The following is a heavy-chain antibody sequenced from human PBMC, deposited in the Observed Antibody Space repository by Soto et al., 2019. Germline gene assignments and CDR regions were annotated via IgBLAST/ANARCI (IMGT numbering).Heavy chain of an antibody. V-gene: IGHV3-23*01. CDR2: ISGSGGST. CDR1: GFTFSSHA. CDR3: AKDLTTSDY. Sequence: GGALRLSSSASGFTFSSHAMSWVRQAPGKGLEWVSAISGSGGSTYYADSVKGRFTISRDNSKNTLYLQMNSLRAEDTAVYYCAKDLTTSDYWGQGTLVTVSS. J-gene: IGHJ4*02. D-gene: IGHD4-4*01.